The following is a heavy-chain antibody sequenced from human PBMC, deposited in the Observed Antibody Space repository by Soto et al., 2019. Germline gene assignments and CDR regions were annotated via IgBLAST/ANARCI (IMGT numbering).Heavy chain of an antibody. D-gene: IGHD3-10*01. CDR1: GFTFSSYG. J-gene: IGHJ6*02. CDR3: ARDRDYYGSGRPLYYYYGMDV. CDR2: IWYDGSNK. Sequence: VQLVESGGGVVQPGRSLRLSCAASGFTFSSYGMHWVRQAPGKGLEWVAVIWYDGSNKYYADSVKGRFTISRDNSKNTLYLQMNSLRAEDTAVYYCARDRDYYGSGRPLYYYYGMDVWGQGTTVTVSS. V-gene: IGHV3-33*01.